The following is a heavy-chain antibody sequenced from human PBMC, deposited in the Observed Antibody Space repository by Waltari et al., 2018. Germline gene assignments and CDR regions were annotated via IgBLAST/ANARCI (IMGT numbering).Heavy chain of an antibody. Sequence: QVQLVQSGAEVKKPGSSVKVSCQASGGTFSSYAISWVRQAPGQGLEWMGGIIPIFGTANYAQKFQGRVTITADKSTSTAYMELSSLRSEDTAVYYCASEYYDSSGYYPQGAFDIWGQGTMVTVSS. D-gene: IGHD3-22*01. CDR3: ASEYYDSSGYYPQGAFDI. CDR2: IIPIFGTA. CDR1: GGTFSSYA. J-gene: IGHJ3*02. V-gene: IGHV1-69*14.